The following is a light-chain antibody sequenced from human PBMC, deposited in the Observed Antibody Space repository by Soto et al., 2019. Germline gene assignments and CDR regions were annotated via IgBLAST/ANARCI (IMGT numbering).Light chain of an antibody. CDR2: DAS. CDR3: QQRGSWPLT. V-gene: IGKV3-11*01. CDR1: QSVDSS. J-gene: IGKJ4*01. Sequence: IVLTQSPATLSLSPGERATLSCRASQSVDSSLAWYQQKPGQAPRLLIYDASSRATGIPARFSGSGSGTDFTLTISSLEPEDFAVYYCQQRGSWPLTFGGGTKVEIK.